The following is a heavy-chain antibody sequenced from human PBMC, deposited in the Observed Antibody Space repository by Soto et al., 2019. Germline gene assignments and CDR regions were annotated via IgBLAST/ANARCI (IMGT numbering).Heavy chain of an antibody. D-gene: IGHD3-10*01. CDR2: IYWDDDK. CDR3: AHIPGSGQLLYSYYYYMDV. Sequence: QITLKESGPTLVKPTQTLTLTCTFSGFSLTTSGEAVGWIRQPPGKALEWLALIYWDDDKRSSPSLKSMHTTTKDHSKNQVVLTMTNMDPVDTATYYCAHIPGSGQLLYSYYYYMDVWGKGTTVTVSS. V-gene: IGHV2-5*02. CDR1: GFSLTTSGEA. J-gene: IGHJ6*03.